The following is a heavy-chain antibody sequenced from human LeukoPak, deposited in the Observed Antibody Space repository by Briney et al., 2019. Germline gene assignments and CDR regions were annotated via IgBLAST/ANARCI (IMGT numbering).Heavy chain of an antibody. CDR1: GFTFSSYW. CDR3: ARDSAYSGYDWASLDY. CDR2: IKQDGSEK. D-gene: IGHD5-12*01. Sequence: PGGSLRLSCAASGFTFSSYWMSWVRQAPGKGLEWVANIKQDGSEKYYVDSVKGRFTISRDNAKNSLYLQMNSLRAEDTAVYYCARDSAYSGYDWASLDYWGQGTLVTVSS. J-gene: IGHJ4*02. V-gene: IGHV3-7*01.